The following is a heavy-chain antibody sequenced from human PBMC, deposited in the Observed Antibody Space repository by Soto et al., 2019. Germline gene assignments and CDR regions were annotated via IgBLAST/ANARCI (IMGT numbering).Heavy chain of an antibody. D-gene: IGHD6-13*01. V-gene: IGHV1-18*01. CDR2: ISAYNGNT. J-gene: IGHJ6*02. CDR3: ARDRGVSSWSDYYYGMDV. Sequence: QVQLVQSGAEVKKPGASVKVSCKASGYTFTSYGISWVRQAPGQGLEWMGWISAYNGNTNYARKLQGRVTMTPDTSTSTADTERRSLSPDDTAVYYCARDRGVSSWSDYYYGMDVCGQGATVTFSS. CDR1: GYTFTSYG.